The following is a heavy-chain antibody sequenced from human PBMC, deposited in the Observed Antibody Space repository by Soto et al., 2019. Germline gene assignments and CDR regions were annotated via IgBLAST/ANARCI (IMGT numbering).Heavy chain of an antibody. D-gene: IGHD6-19*01. CDR2: MSSSGVT. CDR3: ARALDSSGWYGDDAFDT. J-gene: IGHJ3*02. V-gene: IGHV4-4*07. Sequence: XETLCLTCTVAGVSMSNKYWSWIRQPAGKGLEWIGRMSSSGVTNYSPSLKSRVTMSVDMSKNQFSLKLSSVTATDAAVYYCARALDSSGWYGDDAFDTWGQGKMVTVSS. CDR1: GVSMSNKY.